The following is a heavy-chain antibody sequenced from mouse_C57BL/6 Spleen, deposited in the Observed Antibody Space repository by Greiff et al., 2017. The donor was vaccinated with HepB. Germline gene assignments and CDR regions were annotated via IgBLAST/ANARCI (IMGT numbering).Heavy chain of an antibody. CDR2: ISDGGSYT. V-gene: IGHV5-4*01. Sequence: DVQLVESGGGLVKPGGSLKLSCAASGFTFSSYAMSWVRQTPEKRLEWVATISDGGSYTYYPDNVKGRFTISRDNAKNNLYLQMSHLKSEDTAMYYCARHYYGSSYGYFDVWGTGTTVTVSS. CDR1: GFTFSSYA. J-gene: IGHJ1*03. D-gene: IGHD1-1*01. CDR3: ARHYYGSSYGYFDV.